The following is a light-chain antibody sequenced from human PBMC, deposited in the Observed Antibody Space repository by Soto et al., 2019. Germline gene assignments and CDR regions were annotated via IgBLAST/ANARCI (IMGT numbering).Light chain of an antibody. CDR1: SSNIGAGYD. CDR2: GNS. V-gene: IGLV1-40*01. Sequence: SVLTQPPSVSGAPGQRVTISCTGSSSNIGAGYDVQWYQQLPGAAPKLLILGNSNRPSGVPDRFSGSRSGTSASLAITGLQAEDEADYFCQSYDISLSVSVIFGGGTKVTVL. CDR3: QSYDISLSVSVI. J-gene: IGLJ2*01.